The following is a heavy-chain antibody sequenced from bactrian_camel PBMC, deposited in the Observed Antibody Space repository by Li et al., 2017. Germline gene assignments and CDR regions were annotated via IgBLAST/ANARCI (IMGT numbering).Heavy chain of an antibody. Sequence: QLVESGGGSVQAGGSLRLSCAASGFTFSNNWMHWVRQAPGKGLEWVSSISPSGSTPYYADSVKGRFTISRDNAKNTVSLQMNSLKPEDTAVYYCVRPGPDARGGFDHWGQGTQVTFS. CDR3: VRPGPDARGGFDH. CDR1: GFTFSNNW. CDR2: ISPSGSTP. J-gene: IGHJ4*01. V-gene: IGHV3S6*01. D-gene: IGHD1*01.